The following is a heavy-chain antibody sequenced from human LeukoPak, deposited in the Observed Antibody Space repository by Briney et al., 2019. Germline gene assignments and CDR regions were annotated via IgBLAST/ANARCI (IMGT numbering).Heavy chain of an antibody. CDR2: ILYNGSK. J-gene: IGHJ5*02. CDR3: ARAGGYCSGGSCYRGYSWFDP. D-gene: IGHD2-15*01. CDR1: GFTFSSSG. V-gene: IGHV3-33*01. Sequence: GGFLRLSCAASGFTFSSSGMHWVRQAPGKGLEWVAVILYNGSKYYADSVKGRFTISRDNSKNTLYLQMNSLRVEDTAVYCCARAGGYCSGGSCYRGYSWFDPWGQGTLVTVSS.